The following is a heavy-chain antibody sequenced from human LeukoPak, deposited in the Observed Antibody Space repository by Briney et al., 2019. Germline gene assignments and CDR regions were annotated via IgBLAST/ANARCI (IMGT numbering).Heavy chain of an antibody. CDR2: IYHSGST. Sequence: SETLSLTCAVSGGSISSSNWWGWVRQPPGKGLEWIGEIYHSGSTNYNPSLKSRVTISVDKSKNQFSLKLSSVTAADTAVYYCARGKDYYDSSGRGFRFDYWGQGTLVTVSS. D-gene: IGHD3-22*01. V-gene: IGHV4-4*02. CDR3: ARGKDYYDSSGRGFRFDY. CDR1: GGSISSSNW. J-gene: IGHJ4*02.